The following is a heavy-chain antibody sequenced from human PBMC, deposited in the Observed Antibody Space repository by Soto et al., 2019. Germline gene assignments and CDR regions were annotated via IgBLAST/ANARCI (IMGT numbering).Heavy chain of an antibody. CDR2: IKPDESEK. V-gene: IGHV3-7*01. Sequence: EVQLVESGGGLVQPGGSLRLSVPAFGFTFSDSWMTWVGQPPGKGLEWVARIKPDESEKKYADSVKGRFSISRDNAKNSMYLQMDSLRGEDTAVYYCVRGGSNYASWGQGTLVTVSS. D-gene: IGHD4-4*01. CDR3: VRGGSNYAS. CDR1: GFTFSDSW. J-gene: IGHJ5*02.